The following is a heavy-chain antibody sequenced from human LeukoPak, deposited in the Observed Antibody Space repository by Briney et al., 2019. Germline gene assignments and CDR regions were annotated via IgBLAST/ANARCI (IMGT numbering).Heavy chain of an antibody. D-gene: IGHD3-10*01. CDR2: IVGSSSNI. V-gene: IGHV3-21*04. CDR1: GFSFSTYS. J-gene: IGHJ4*02. CDR3: ARDTKWFGEITTFDY. Sequence: GGSLRLSCTASGFSFSTYSMNWVRQAPGKGLEWVSYIVGSSSNIYYADSVKGQFTISRDNAKNSLYLQMNSLRAEDTAVYYCARDTKWFGEITTFDYWGQGTLVTVSS.